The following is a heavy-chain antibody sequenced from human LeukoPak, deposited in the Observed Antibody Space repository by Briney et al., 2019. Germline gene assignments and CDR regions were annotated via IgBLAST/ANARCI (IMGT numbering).Heavy chain of an antibody. CDR2: ISSSSSYI. CDR3: ARGRVAAMGWFDP. V-gene: IGHV3-21*01. D-gene: IGHD2-2*01. Sequence: GGSLRLSCAASGFTFSSYSMNWVRQAPGKGLEWVSSISSSSSYIYYADSVKGRFTISRDNAKNSLYLQMNSLRAEDTAVYYCARGRVAAMGWFDPWGQGTLVTVS. CDR1: GFTFSSYS. J-gene: IGHJ5*02.